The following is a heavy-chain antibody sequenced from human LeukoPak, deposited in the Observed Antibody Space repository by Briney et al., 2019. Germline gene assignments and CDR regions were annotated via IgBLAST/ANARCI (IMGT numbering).Heavy chain of an antibody. CDR3: AKRSGINYGYFDS. V-gene: IGHV3-11*01. CDR2: ISSSGSTI. CDR1: GFTFSDYY. D-gene: IGHD1-26*01. J-gene: IGHJ4*02. Sequence: GGSLRLSCAASGFTFSDYYMSWIRQAPGKGLEWVSYISSSGSTIYYADSVKGRFTISRDNSKNTAYLQMNSLRSEDTAVYYCAKRSGINYGYFDSWGQGTLVTVSS.